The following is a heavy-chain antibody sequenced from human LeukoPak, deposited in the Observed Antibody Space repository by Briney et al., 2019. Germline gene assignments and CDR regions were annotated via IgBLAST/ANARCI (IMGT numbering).Heavy chain of an antibody. Sequence: SQTLSPTCTVSGGSISSGDYYWNWIRQHPEKSLEWIGYIYHSGSTYYNPSLKSRVTISVDRSKNQFSLKLSSVTAADTAVYYCARAFGVITTDAFDIWGQGTMVTVSS. V-gene: IGHV4-30-2*01. J-gene: IGHJ3*02. D-gene: IGHD3-22*01. CDR2: IYHSGST. CDR1: GGSISSGDYY. CDR3: ARAFGVITTDAFDI.